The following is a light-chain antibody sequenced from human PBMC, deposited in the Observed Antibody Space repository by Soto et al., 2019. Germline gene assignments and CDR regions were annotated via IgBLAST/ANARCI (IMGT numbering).Light chain of an antibody. CDR2: GNI. CDR3: QSYDSSLSGVL. J-gene: IGLJ2*01. V-gene: IGLV1-40*01. CDR1: SSSIGAGYD. Sequence: QPVLTQPPSLSGAPGQRVTISCTGSSSSIGAGYDVHWYQQLPGTAPKLLIYGNINRPSGVPDRFSGSKSGTSASLAITGLQPEEDADYYCQSYDSSLSGVLFGGGTKLTVL.